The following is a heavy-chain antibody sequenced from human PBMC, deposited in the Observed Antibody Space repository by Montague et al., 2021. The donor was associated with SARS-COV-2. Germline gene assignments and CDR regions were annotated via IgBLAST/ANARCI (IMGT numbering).Heavy chain of an antibody. J-gene: IGHJ1*01. CDR1: GASVSSGNSY. CDR3: ARIGCEGVGDYYSYPD. V-gene: IGHV4-61*01. Sequence: SETLSLTCTVSGASVSSGNSYWNWLRQPPGKGLEWIGYISYSGSTNYSPSLTSRVTISVDTSKNQLSLKVISATAADTAVYYCARIGCEGVGDYYSYPDWGQGTLVTVSS. D-gene: IGHD3-22*01. CDR2: ISYSGST.